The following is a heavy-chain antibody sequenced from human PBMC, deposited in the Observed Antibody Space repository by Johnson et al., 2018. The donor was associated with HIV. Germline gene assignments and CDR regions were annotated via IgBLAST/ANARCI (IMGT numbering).Heavy chain of an antibody. D-gene: IGHD6-6*01. CDR3: ARLLGQLTDAFDI. CDR1: GFTVSRTY. V-gene: IGHV3-66*02. CDR2: IDSGGST. J-gene: IGHJ3*02. Sequence: VQLVESGGGLVQPGGSLRLSCAASGFTVSRTYMIWVRQAPGKGLEWVSVIDSGGSTYYADSVKGRFTISRDNSKNTLYLQMNSLRAEDTAVYYCARLLGQLTDAFDIWGQGTMVTVSS.